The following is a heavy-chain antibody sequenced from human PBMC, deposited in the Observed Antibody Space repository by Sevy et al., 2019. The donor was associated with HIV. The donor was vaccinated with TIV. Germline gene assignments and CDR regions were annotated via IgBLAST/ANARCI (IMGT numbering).Heavy chain of an antibody. J-gene: IGHJ5*02. Sequence: ASVKVSCKASGYTFSNYGISWVRQAPGQGLEWMGWIGTYNGNRKSAQKFQDRVTMTTDTSTSIAYMELRSLRKDDTAVYFCARGLSGVPTTGVWFDPWGQGTLVTVSS. CDR3: ARGLSGVPTTGVWFDP. CDR1: GYTFSNYG. CDR2: IGTYNGNR. V-gene: IGHV1-18*01. D-gene: IGHD1-26*01.